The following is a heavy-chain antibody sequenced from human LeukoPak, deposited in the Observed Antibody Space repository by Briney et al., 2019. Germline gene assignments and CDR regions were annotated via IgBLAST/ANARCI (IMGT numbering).Heavy chain of an antibody. CDR3: ARDYIVGATYVRYFDY. V-gene: IGHV1-18*01. CDR1: GYTFTSYG. J-gene: IGHJ4*02. CDR2: ISAYNGNT. D-gene: IGHD1-26*01. Sequence: ASVNVSCKASGYTFTSYGISWVRQAPGQGLEWMGWISAYNGNTNYAQKLQGRVTMTTDTSTSTAYMELRSLRSDDTAVYYCARDYIVGATYVRYFDYWGQGTLVTVSS.